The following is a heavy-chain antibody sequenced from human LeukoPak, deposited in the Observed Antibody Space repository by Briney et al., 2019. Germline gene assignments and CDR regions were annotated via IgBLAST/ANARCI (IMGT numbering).Heavy chain of an antibody. CDR3: AKVMSQLWARGGFDY. D-gene: IGHD5-18*01. CDR1: GFTFSSYG. J-gene: IGHJ4*02. CDR2: ISYDGSNK. V-gene: IGHV3-30*18. Sequence: GGSLRLSCAASGFTFSSYGMHWVRQAPGKGLEWVAVISYDGSNKYYVDSVKGRFTVSRDNSKNTLYLQMNSLRAEDTAVYYCAKVMSQLWARGGFDYWGQGTLVTVSS.